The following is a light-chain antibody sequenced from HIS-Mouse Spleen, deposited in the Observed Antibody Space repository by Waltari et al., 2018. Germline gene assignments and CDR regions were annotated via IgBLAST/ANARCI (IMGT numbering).Light chain of an antibody. CDR2: EVS. V-gene: IGLV2-8*01. Sequence: QSALTQPPSASGSPGQSVTIPCTGTSSHVGGYNYVSCYQQHPGKAPTLMIYEVSKRPSGVPDRFSGSKSGNTASLTVSGLQAEDEADYYCSSYAGSNNLVFGGGTKLTVL. J-gene: IGLJ2*01. CDR3: SSYAGSNNLV. CDR1: SSHVGGYNY.